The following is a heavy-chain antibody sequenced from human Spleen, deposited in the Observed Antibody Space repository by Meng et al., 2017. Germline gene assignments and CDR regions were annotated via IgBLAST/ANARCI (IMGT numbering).Heavy chain of an antibody. J-gene: IGHJ4*02. Sequence: GRLVQSGAEGKKPGASVKVSCKASGYTFTSYAMHWVRQAPGQRLEWMGWINAGNGNTKYSQKFQGRVTITRDTSASTAYMELSSLRSEDTAVYYCARGSEYYYDSSGYFPLWGQGTLVTVSS. V-gene: IGHV1-3*01. CDR1: GYTFTSYA. CDR2: INAGNGNT. D-gene: IGHD3-22*01. CDR3: ARGSEYYYDSSGYFPL.